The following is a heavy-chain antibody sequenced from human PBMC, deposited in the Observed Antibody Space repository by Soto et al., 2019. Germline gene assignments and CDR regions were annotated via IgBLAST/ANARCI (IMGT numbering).Heavy chain of an antibody. CDR2: ISGSGGST. CDR1: GFTFSSYA. V-gene: IGHV3-23*01. D-gene: IGHD3-10*01. Sequence: EVQLLESGGGLVQPGGSLRLSCAASGFTFSSYAMSWVRQAPGKGLEWVSAISGSGGSTYYADSVKGRFTISRDNSKNTLYLQMNSLRAEDTAVYYCAKYPFRVPGRADYFDYWGQGTLVTVSS. J-gene: IGHJ4*02. CDR3: AKYPFRVPGRADYFDY.